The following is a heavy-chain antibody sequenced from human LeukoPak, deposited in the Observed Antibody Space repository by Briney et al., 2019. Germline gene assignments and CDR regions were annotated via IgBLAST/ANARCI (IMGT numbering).Heavy chain of an antibody. V-gene: IGHV4-34*01. J-gene: IGHJ4*02. CDR3: ARHPSGSPFDY. D-gene: IGHD1-26*01. CDR2: IHYTGST. CDR1: GGSFSGYY. Sequence: SGTLSLTCAVYGGSFSGYYWGWIRQPPGKGLEWIGTIHYTGSTYYTPSLKSRVTVSVDTSNNQFSLKVSSVTAADTAVYYCARHPSGSPFDYWGQGTLVAVSS.